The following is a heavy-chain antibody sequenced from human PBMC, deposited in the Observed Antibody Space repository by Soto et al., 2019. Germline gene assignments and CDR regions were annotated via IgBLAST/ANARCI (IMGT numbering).Heavy chain of an antibody. V-gene: IGHV3-7*03. CDR3: AVYGYGVSAAAY. CDR2: INQDGSER. CDR1: GLTFRNDC. Sequence: PGGSLRLSCAGSGLTFRNDCLIWVRQAPGKGLEWVANINQDGSERYYVDSVRGRFTIFRDNVENSLYLQLNSLRPEDTAVYYCAVYGYGVSAAAYWGQGTLVTVSS. J-gene: IGHJ4*02. D-gene: IGHD4-17*01.